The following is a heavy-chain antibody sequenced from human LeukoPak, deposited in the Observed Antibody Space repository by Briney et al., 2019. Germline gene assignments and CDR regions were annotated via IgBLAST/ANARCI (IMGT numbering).Heavy chain of an antibody. CDR2: ISGSGGST. J-gene: IGHJ4*02. CDR3: VRRPGGYYDTSGILEYFDY. D-gene: IGHD3-22*01. CDR1: GFTFSSYG. Sequence: GGSLRLSCAASGFTFSSYGMSWVRQAPGKGLEWVSAISGSGGSTYYADSVKGRLTISRDNSKNSLYLKVNSLSAEDTAIYYCVRRPGGYYDTSGILEYFDYWGQGTLVTVSS. V-gene: IGHV3-23*01.